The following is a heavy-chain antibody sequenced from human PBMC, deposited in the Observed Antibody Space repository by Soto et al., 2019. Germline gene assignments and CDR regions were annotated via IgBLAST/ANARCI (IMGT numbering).Heavy chain of an antibody. CDR1: GGTFSNSA. J-gene: IGHJ4*02. CDR3: ATPAEAVDTGMLKGLAH. CDR2: ILPIFGTP. V-gene: IGHV1-69*13. D-gene: IGHD5-18*01. Sequence: SVKVSCKASGGTFSNSAIIWVRQAPGQGLEWMGGILPIFGTPNYAQKFQGRLTISADEFSSTAYMELNILRSEDTAVYYCATPAEAVDTGMLKGLAHWGQGSLVSGSS.